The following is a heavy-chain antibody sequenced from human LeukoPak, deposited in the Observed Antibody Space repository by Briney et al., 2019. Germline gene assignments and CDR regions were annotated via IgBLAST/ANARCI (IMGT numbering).Heavy chain of an antibody. CDR1: GGSITSSSW. CDR2: IFHSGDT. Sequence: PSETLSLTCAVSGGSITSSSWWSWVRQPPGKGLEWIGEIFHSGDTNYKPSLESRVTMPVDKSKNQFSLKLSSVTAADTAVYYCARFAADDDAGYRGCWGQGTLVTVSS. CDR3: ARFAADDDAGYRGC. D-gene: IGHD5-12*01. J-gene: IGHJ1*01. V-gene: IGHV4-4*02.